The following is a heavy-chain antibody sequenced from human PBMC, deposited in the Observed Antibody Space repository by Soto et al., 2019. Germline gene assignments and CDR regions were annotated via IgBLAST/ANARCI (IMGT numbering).Heavy chain of an antibody. Sequence: SVKVSCKASGGTFSSYSISWVLQAPGQGLEWMGGIIPIFGTANYAQKFQGRVTITADESTSTAYMELSSLRSEDTAVYYCARGWVPAADGYFQHWGQGTLVTVSS. CDR2: IIPIFGTA. CDR3: ARGWVPAADGYFQH. V-gene: IGHV1-69*13. J-gene: IGHJ1*01. CDR1: GGTFSSYS. D-gene: IGHD2-2*01.